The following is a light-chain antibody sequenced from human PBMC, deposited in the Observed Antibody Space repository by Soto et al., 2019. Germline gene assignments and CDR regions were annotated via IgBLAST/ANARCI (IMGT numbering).Light chain of an antibody. CDR2: EVS. Sequence: ALTQPPSASGSPGQSVTISCTRTSSDVGGYNYVSWYQQHPGKAPKLMIYEVSKRPSGVPDRFSGSKSGNTASLTVSGLQAEDEADYYCSSYAGSTLYVFGTGTKVTV. CDR3: SSYAGSTLYV. J-gene: IGLJ1*01. CDR1: SSDVGGYNY. V-gene: IGLV2-8*01.